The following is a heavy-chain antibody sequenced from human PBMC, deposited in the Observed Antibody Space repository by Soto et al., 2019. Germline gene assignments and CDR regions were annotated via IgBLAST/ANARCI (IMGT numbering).Heavy chain of an antibody. D-gene: IGHD6-19*01. CDR3: AREYTETVDGPTPFYFDY. J-gene: IGHJ4*02. CDR1: GDSYSISTYS. Sequence: TLSLTCNMSGDSYSISTYSWSWIRQPPGKALQWIGFIYQSGVTSYNPSLASRVSISLDRSNNQCSLKLKSVTAADTAVYYCAREYTETVDGPTPFYFDYWGQGTPVTVSS. V-gene: IGHV4-30-2*01. CDR2: IYQSGVT.